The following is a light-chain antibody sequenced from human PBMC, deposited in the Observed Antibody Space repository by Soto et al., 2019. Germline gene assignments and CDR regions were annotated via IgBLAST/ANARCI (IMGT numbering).Light chain of an antibody. Sequence: EIVLTQCPATLCLSPGERTTLSRAGSQSVSSYLAWYQQKPGQAPSLLIYVASNRATGIPARFSGSGSGTDCTLTICSLEPEDFAVYYCQRYGSSPLITFGQGTRLEIK. CDR1: QSVSSY. CDR3: QRYGSSPLIT. CDR2: VAS. J-gene: IGKJ5*01. V-gene: IGKV3-11*01.